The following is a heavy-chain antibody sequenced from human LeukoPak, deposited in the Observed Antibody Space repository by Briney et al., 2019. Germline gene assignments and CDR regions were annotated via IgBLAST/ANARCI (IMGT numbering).Heavy chain of an antibody. CDR1: GFTFSSYW. CDR3: ATEYYYGSGSYYTPSRAFDI. V-gene: IGHV3-74*01. J-gene: IGHJ3*02. Sequence: PGGSLRLSCAASGFTFSSYWLHWVRQAPGKGLVWVSRLNSEGSSTNYADSVKGRFIISRDNAKNTLFLQMNSLRAEDTAVYYCATEYYYGSGSYYTPSRAFDIWGQGTMVTVSS. D-gene: IGHD3-10*01. CDR2: LNSEGSST.